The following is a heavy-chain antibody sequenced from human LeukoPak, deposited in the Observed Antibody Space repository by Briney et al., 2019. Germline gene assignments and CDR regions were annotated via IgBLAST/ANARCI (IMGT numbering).Heavy chain of an antibody. D-gene: IGHD5-12*01. J-gene: IGHJ4*02. CDR3: AKVHRDYDPFYYFDY. V-gene: IGHV3-9*01. CDR1: GFTFDDYA. CDR2: ISWNSGSI. Sequence: GGSLRLSCAASGFTFDDYAMHWVRQAPGKGLEWVSGISWNSGSIGYADSVKGRFTISRDNAKNSLYLQMNSPRAEDTALYYCAKVHRDYDPFYYFDYWGQGTLVTVSS.